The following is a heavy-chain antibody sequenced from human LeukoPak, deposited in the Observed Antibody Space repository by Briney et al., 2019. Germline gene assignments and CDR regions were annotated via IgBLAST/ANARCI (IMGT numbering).Heavy chain of an antibody. D-gene: IGHD6-13*01. V-gene: IGHV4-59*01. CDR2: IFYSGGA. CDR1: GGSIRSYY. CDR3: ARVYYSNSYDYWYFDL. Sequence: SETLSLTCTVSGGSIRSYYWSWIRQPPGKGLEWIGYIFYSGGANYNPSLKSRVTISVDTSKNQFSLKLTSVTAADTAVYYCARVYYSNSYDYWYFDLWGRGTLVTVSS. J-gene: IGHJ2*01.